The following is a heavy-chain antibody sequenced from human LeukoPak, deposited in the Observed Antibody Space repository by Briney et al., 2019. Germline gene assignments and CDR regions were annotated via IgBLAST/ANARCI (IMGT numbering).Heavy chain of an antibody. CDR1: GFTFSSYA. Sequence: PEGSLRLSCAASGFTFSSYAMSWVRQAPGKGLEWVSSISGSDGSTYYADSVKGRFTISRDNSNNTLYLQMNSLRAEDTAVYYCAKDLGYTFGSTYYFDYWGQGTLVTVSS. CDR2: ISGSDGST. J-gene: IGHJ4*02. CDR3: AKDLGYTFGSTYYFDY. D-gene: IGHD5-18*01. V-gene: IGHV3-23*01.